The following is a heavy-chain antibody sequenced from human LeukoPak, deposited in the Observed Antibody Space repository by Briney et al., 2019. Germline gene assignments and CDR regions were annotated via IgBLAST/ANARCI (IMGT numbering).Heavy chain of an antibody. CDR1: GFTFSSYA. D-gene: IGHD6-19*01. CDR2: ISYDGSNK. Sequence: PGRSLRLSCAASGFTFSSYAMHWVRQAPGKGLEWVAVISYDGSNKYYADSVKGRFTISRDNSKNTLYLQMNSLRAEDTAVYYCARDVGAGNQVEGLWDYYYYYGMDVWGQGTTVTVSS. J-gene: IGHJ6*02. CDR3: ARDVGAGNQVEGLWDYYYYYGMDV. V-gene: IGHV3-30-3*01.